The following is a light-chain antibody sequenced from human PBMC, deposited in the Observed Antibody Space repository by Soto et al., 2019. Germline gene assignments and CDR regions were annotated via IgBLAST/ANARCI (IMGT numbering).Light chain of an antibody. J-gene: IGKJ2*01. Sequence: EIVMTQSPATLSLSLGERAALSSRASQSINSELPWYEQKPGQPPRLLIYGASTRATGVPARFTGSESGSEFTLTISGLQSEDFTVYCCQQGHNWPLTFGQGTRLEI. CDR2: GAS. CDR3: QQGHNWPLT. CDR1: QSINSE. V-gene: IGKV3-15*01.